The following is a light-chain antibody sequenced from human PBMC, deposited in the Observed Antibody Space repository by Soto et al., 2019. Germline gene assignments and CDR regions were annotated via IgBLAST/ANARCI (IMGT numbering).Light chain of an antibody. V-gene: IGKV3-11*01. CDR3: QHRSIGPVD. CDR1: QSLGTY. Sequence: EMVLTDSPSTLYFSPGERATLSFRASQSLGTYLAWYQQKPGQSPRLLMFDVSNRATGIPARFSGSGSGTDFTLTISSLEPEDLGVYYCQHRSIGPVDFGHGTRR. CDR2: DVS. J-gene: IGKJ5*01.